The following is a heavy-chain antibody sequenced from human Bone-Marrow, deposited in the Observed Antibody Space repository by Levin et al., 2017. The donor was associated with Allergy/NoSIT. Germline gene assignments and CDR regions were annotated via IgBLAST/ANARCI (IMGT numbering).Heavy chain of an antibody. V-gene: IGHV3-20*04. J-gene: IGHJ5*02. Sequence: SGGSLRLSCAASGFTFDDYGMSWVRQAPGKGLEWVSGINWNGGSTGYADSVKGRFTISRDNAKNSLYLQMNSLRAEDTALYYCARGRNVGPAAIPNWFDPWGQGTLVTVSS. CDR3: ARGRNVGPAAIPNWFDP. CDR2: INWNGGST. CDR1: GFTFDDYG. D-gene: IGHD2-2*01.